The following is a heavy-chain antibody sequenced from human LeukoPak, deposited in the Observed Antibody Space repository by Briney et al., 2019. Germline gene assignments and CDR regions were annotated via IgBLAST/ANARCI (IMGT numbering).Heavy chain of an antibody. D-gene: IGHD3-22*01. CDR1: GYTFTSYG. J-gene: IGHJ4*02. V-gene: IGHV1-18*01. Sequence: ASVKVSCKASGYTFTSYGISWVRQAPGQGLEWMGWISAYNGNTNYAQKLQGRVTMTTDTSTSTAYMEPRSLRSDDTAVYYCARDPTRTYYYDSSGYGEPVFDYWGQGTLVTVSS. CDR2: ISAYNGNT. CDR3: ARDPTRTYYYDSSGYGEPVFDY.